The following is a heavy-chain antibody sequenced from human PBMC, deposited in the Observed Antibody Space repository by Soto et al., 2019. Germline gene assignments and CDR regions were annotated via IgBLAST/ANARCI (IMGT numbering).Heavy chain of an antibody. CDR3: VQTRCGGDCLQSYSSHSYYGLDV. CDR2: VYCDDDK. V-gene: IGHV2-5*02. CDR1: GLSLSTIGEG. Sequence: QITLKESGPTLVKPTQTLTLTCTFSGLSLSTIGEGVGWIRQPPGKALEWLALVYCDDDKRYSPSLKSRLTITKDTSVNQVVLTMTNMGPVDTATHYCVQTRCGGDCLQSYSSHSYYGLDVWGQGTTVTVSS. J-gene: IGHJ6*02. D-gene: IGHD2-21*02.